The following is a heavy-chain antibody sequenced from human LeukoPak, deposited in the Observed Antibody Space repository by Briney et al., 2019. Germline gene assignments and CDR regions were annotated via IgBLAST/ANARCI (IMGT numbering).Heavy chain of an antibody. CDR2: ISYDGSNK. V-gene: IGHV3-30*04. CDR1: GFTFSSYA. CDR3: AREEGIVVVPAAMDY. D-gene: IGHD2-2*01. Sequence: PGRSLRLSCAASGFTFSSYAMHWVRQAPGKGLEWVAVISYDGSNKYYADSVKGRFTISRDNSKNTLYLQMNSLRAEDTAAYYCAREEGIVVVPAAMDYWGQGTLVTVSS. J-gene: IGHJ4*02.